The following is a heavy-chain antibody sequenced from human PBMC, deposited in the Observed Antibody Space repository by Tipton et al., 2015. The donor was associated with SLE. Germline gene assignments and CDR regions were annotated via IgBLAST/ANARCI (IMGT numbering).Heavy chain of an antibody. Sequence: TLSLTCTVSGGSISSSTYYWGWIRQPPGKGLEWIGSVYYTGNTYYNPSLKSRVTISVDTSKNQFSLKLSSVTVADTAVYYCAKDYNHDNADYNWGQGTLVIVSS. D-gene: IGHD4-17*01. CDR1: GGSISSSTYY. CDR3: AKDYNHDNADYN. CDR2: VYYTGNT. V-gene: IGHV4-39*07. J-gene: IGHJ4*02.